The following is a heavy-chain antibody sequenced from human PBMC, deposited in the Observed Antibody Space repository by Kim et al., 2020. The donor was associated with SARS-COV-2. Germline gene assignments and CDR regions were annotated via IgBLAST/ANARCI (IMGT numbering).Heavy chain of an antibody. J-gene: IGHJ2*01. Sequence: PSFQGHVTISADKSISTAYLQWSSLKASDTAMYYCARHVGRYGDYWYFDLWGRGTLVTVSS. CDR3: ARHVGRYGDYWYFDL. D-gene: IGHD4-17*01. V-gene: IGHV5-10-1*01.